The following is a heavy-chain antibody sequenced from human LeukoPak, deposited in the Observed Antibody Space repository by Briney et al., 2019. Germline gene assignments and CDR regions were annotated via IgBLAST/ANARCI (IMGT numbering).Heavy chain of an antibody. V-gene: IGHV4-4*07. CDR1: GGSISSYY. Sequence: SETLSLTCTVSGGSISSYYWSWIRQPAGKGLEWIGRIYTSGSTNYNPSLKSRVTMSVDTSKNQFSLKLSSVTAADTAVYYCARVFRITMIVVVTPNSYYFDYWGQGTLVTVSS. D-gene: IGHD3-22*01. J-gene: IGHJ4*02. CDR2: IYTSGST. CDR3: ARVFRITMIVVVTPNSYYFDY.